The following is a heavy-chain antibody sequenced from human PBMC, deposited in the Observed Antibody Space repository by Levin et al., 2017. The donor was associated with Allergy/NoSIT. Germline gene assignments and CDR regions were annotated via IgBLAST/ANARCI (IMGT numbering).Heavy chain of an antibody. Sequence: ASVKVSCKASGGTFSSYAISWVRQAPGQGLDWMGGIIPIFGTSNYAQKFQGRVTITADESTSTAYMELSSLRSDDTAVYYCARGVCSGGTCGYNWFDPWGQGTLVTVSS. CDR3: ARGVCSGGTCGYNWFDP. V-gene: IGHV1-69*13. J-gene: IGHJ5*02. D-gene: IGHD2-15*01. CDR2: IIPIFGTS. CDR1: GGTFSSYA.